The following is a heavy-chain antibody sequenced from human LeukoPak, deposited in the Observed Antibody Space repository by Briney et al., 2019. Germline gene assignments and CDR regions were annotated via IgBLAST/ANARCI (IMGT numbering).Heavy chain of an antibody. CDR3: ARGSGGSYPRWYFDL. J-gene: IGHJ2*01. D-gene: IGHD1-26*01. V-gene: IGHV4-61*02. CDR1: GRSISSGSYY. Sequence: SETLSLTCTVSGRSISSGSYYWSWIRQPAGKGLEWIGRICTSGSTNYNPSLKSRVTISVDTSKNQFSLKLSSVTAADTAVYYCARGSGGSYPRWYFDLWGRGTLVTVSS. CDR2: ICTSGST.